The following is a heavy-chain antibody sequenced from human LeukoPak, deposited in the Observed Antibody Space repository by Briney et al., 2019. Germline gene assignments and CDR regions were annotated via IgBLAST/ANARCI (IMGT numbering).Heavy chain of an antibody. Sequence: GGSLRLSCAASGFTFSNYGMHCVRQAPGKGLEWVAGISEDGINKYYADSVKARFTISRDNSNNTLFLQMNNLRADDTAVYYCAKDRETTASGTFDYWGQGALVAVSS. CDR1: GFTFSNYG. CDR2: ISEDGINK. V-gene: IGHV3-30*18. J-gene: IGHJ4*02. CDR3: AKDRETTASGTFDY. D-gene: IGHD6-13*01.